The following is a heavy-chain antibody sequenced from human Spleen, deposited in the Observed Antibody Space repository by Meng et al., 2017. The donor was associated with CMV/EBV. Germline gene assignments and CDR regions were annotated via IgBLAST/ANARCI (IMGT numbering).Heavy chain of an antibody. J-gene: IGHJ4*02. CDR2: ILPVLDLT. V-gene: IGHV1-69*02. CDR1: GGNFNGYS. CDR3: ARGEVQLVLVLPLDY. D-gene: IGHD6-6*01. Sequence: SVKVSCKSSGGNFNGYSISWVRQAPGQGLEWMGRILPVLDLTNYSQKFQGRVTITADKETTTAYMELRGLTSDDTAVYYCARGEVQLVLVLPLDYWGQGTLVTVSS.